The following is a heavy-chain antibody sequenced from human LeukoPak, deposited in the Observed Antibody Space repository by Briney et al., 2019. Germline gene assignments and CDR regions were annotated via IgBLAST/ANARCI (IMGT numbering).Heavy chain of an antibody. CDR1: GYTFTTYD. CDR2: MNPYSGNT. CDR3: ARGVVIDY. Sequence: ASVKVPCKASGYTFTTYDINWVRQAPGQGLEWMGWMNPYSGNTDYAQKFQGRVTFTRNTSITTAYMELSSLRSEDTAVYYCARGVVIDYWGQGTLVTVSS. D-gene: IGHD3-22*01. V-gene: IGHV1-8*03. J-gene: IGHJ4*02.